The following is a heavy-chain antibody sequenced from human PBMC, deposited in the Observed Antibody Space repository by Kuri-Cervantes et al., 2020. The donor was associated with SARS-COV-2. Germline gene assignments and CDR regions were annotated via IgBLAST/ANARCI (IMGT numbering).Heavy chain of an antibody. Sequence: GSLRLSCTVSGGSISSHYWSWIRQPPGKGLEWIGYIYYSGSTNYNPSLKSRVTISVDTSKNQFSLRLSSVTAADTAVYYCARRDYDFWSGSFRFDPWGQGTLVTVSS. CDR2: IYYSGST. CDR1: GGSISSHY. V-gene: IGHV4-59*08. CDR3: ARRDYDFWSGSFRFDP. J-gene: IGHJ5*02. D-gene: IGHD3-3*01.